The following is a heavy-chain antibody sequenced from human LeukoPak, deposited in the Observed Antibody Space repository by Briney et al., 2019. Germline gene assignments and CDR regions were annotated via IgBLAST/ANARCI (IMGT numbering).Heavy chain of an antibody. CDR3: ARAVRSDY. D-gene: IGHD3-16*02. Sequence: GGSLRLSCAASGFTFSSYVMHWVRQAPGKGLEWVAVISYDGSNKYYADSVKGRFTISRDNAKNTLYLQMNSLRAEDTAVYYCARAVRSDYWGQGTLVTVSS. CDR2: ISYDGSNK. CDR1: GFTFSSYV. J-gene: IGHJ4*02. V-gene: IGHV3-30-3*01.